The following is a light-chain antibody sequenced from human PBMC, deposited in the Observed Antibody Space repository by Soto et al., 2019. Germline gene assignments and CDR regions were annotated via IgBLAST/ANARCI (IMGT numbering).Light chain of an antibody. CDR1: SSDVGGYNY. CDR2: EVS. CDR3: SSYTSSSTLHLV. J-gene: IGLJ2*01. Sequence: QSAPTQPASVSGSPGQSITISCTGTSSDVGGYNYVSWYQQHPGKAPKLMIYEVSNRPSGVSNRFSGSKSGNTASLTISGLQAEDEADYYCSSYTSSSTLHLVFGGGTKLTVL. V-gene: IGLV2-14*01.